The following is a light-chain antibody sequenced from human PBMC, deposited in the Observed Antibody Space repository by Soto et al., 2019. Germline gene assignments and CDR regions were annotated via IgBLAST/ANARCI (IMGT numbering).Light chain of an antibody. Sequence: EIVLTQSPDTLSLSPGERATLSCRASQSVRSSLAWYQQKPGQAPRLLLYDASNRATGIPARFSGSGSGTDFTLTISSLEPEDFAVYYCQQRSNWPPEFTFGPGTKVDIK. V-gene: IGKV3-11*01. CDR3: QQRSNWPPEFT. CDR1: QSVRSS. CDR2: DAS. J-gene: IGKJ3*01.